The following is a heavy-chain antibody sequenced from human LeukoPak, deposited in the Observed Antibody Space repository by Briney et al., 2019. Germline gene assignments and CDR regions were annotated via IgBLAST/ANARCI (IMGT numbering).Heavy chain of an antibody. CDR2: IYPGESIYASENT. Sequence: SETLSLTCSVSGVSISAYYWSWIRQPAGKGLEWIGRIYPGESIYASENTNYNPSLKSRVTISVDTSKNQFSLKLSSVTAADTAVYYCARGLQKPEQTLRMVYAITKANWFDPWGQGTLVTVSS. CDR1: GVSISAYY. J-gene: IGHJ5*02. CDR3: ARGLQKPEQTLRMVYAITKANWFDP. D-gene: IGHD2-8*01. V-gene: IGHV4-4*07.